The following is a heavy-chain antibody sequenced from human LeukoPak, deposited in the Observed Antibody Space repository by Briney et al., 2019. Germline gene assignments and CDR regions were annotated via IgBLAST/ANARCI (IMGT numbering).Heavy chain of an antibody. V-gene: IGHV3-30*04. Sequence: GGSLRLSCAASGFTFSSYVMHWVRQAPGKGLEWVAVISKDGSNKYYADSVKGRVTISRDNSKNTLYLQMNSLRAEDTAVYYCARDPGYRGESGWFDPWGQGTLVTVSS. D-gene: IGHD5-18*01. CDR1: GFTFSSYV. CDR3: ARDPGYRGESGWFDP. CDR2: ISKDGSNK. J-gene: IGHJ5*02.